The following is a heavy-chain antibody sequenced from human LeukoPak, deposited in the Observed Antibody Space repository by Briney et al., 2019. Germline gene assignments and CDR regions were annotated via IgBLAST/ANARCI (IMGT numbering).Heavy chain of an antibody. J-gene: IGHJ4*02. Sequence: SETLSLTCTVSGGSISTDYWSWIRQPPGKGLDWIGYVSFGGGTNYNPSLKSRVTISVDTSKNQFSLKLSSVTAADTAVYYCARFHDYDFWSGYPYFDYWGQGTLVTVSS. CDR3: ARFHDYDFWSGYPYFDY. CDR2: VSFGGGT. D-gene: IGHD3-3*01. CDR1: GGSISTDY. V-gene: IGHV4-59*01.